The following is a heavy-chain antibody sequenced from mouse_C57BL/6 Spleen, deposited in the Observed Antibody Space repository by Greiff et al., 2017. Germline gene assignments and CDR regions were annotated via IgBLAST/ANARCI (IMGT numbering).Heavy chain of an antibody. D-gene: IGHD1-1*01. CDR2: INPYNGGT. CDR1: GYTFTDYY. V-gene: IGHV1-19*01. Sequence: EVQLQQSGPVLMKPGASVKMSCKASGYTFTDYYMNWVKQSHGKSLEWIGVINPYNGGTSYNQKFKGKATLTVDKSSSTAYMELNSLTSEDSAVYYCASLTTVASFDYWGQGTTLTVSS. J-gene: IGHJ2*01. CDR3: ASLTTVASFDY.